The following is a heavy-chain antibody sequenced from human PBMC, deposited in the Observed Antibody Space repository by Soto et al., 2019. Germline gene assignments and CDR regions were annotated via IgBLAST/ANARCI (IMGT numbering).Heavy chain of an antibody. Sequence: EVQLLESGGGLVQPGGSLRLSCAASGFTFSSYAMSWVRQAPGKGLEWVSSISTSGGSTYYADSVKGRFTISRDNSNNTLYLQINSLRAEDTAVYYCSPADRYSGMDVWGLGTTVTVSS. V-gene: IGHV3-23*01. CDR1: GFTFSSYA. CDR3: SPADRYSGMDV. D-gene: IGHD2-15*01. CDR2: ISTSGGST. J-gene: IGHJ6*02.